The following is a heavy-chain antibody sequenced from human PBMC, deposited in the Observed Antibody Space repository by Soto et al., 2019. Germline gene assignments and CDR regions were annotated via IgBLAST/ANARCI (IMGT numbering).Heavy chain of an antibody. J-gene: IGHJ4*02. D-gene: IGHD1-1*01. V-gene: IGHV1-18*01. CDR3: ARDIHWNDPETLFDY. CDR2: ISAYNGNT. CDR1: GYTFTSYG. Sequence: ASVKVSCKASGYTFTSYGISWVRQAPGQGLEWMGWISAYNGNTNYAQKLQGRVTMTTDTSTSTAYMELRSLRSDDTAVYYCARDIHWNDPETLFDYWGQGTLVTVSS.